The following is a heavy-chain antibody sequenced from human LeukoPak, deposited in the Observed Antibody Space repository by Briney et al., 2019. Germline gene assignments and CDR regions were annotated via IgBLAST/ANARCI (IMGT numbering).Heavy chain of an antibody. J-gene: IGHJ6*03. CDR1: GGSIRSGNYY. D-gene: IGHD5-12*01. CDR2: IYYSGST. V-gene: IGHV4-39*01. CDR3: ARVVATILPLGYYYYMDV. Sequence: SETLSLTCLVSGGSIRSGNYYWGWIRQPPGKGLEWIGSIYYSGSTYYNPSLKSRVTISVDTSKNQFSLKLSSVTAADTAVYYCARVVATILPLGYYYYMDVWGKGTTVTISS.